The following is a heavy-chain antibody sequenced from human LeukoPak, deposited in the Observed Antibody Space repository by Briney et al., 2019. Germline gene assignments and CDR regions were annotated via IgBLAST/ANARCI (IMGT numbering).Heavy chain of an antibody. V-gene: IGHV4-34*01. J-gene: IGHJ4*02. D-gene: IGHD2-2*01. CDR3: ARSRGVVPAANDY. Sequence: SETPSLTCAVDGGSFSGYYWSWIRQPPGKGLEWIGEINHSGSTNYNPSLKSRVTISVDTSKNQFSLKLSSVTAADTAVYYCARSRGVVPAANDYWGQGTLVTVSS. CDR1: GGSFSGYY. CDR2: INHSGST.